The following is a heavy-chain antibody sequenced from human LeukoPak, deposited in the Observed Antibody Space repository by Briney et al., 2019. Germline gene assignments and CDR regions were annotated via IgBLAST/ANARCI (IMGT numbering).Heavy chain of an antibody. CDR3: TTDVDIGGYFDY. J-gene: IGHJ4*02. D-gene: IGHD5-12*01. CDR2: IKSKTEGGTT. CDR1: GFTFSNAW. Sequence: PGRSLRLSCAASGFTFSNAWLSWVRQAPGKGLEWVGRIKSKTEGGTTDYAAPVKGRFTISRDDSKNTLYLQMNSLKTEDTAVYYCTTDVDIGGYFDYWGQGTLVTVSS. V-gene: IGHV3-15*01.